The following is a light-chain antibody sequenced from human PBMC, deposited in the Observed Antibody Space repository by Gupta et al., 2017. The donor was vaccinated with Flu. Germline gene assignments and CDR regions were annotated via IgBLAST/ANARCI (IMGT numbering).Light chain of an antibody. CDR3: QSYESSRSGWV. J-gene: IGLJ3*02. CDR1: SSNIGAGYD. CDR2: GNS. V-gene: IGLV1-40*01. Sequence: QSVLTQPPSVSGAPGQRVTISCTGSSSNIGAGYDVHWYQQLPGTAPKLLIYGNSNRPSGVPERFSGSKYGTSASLAITGLQAEDEADYYCQSYESSRSGWVFGGGTKLTVL.